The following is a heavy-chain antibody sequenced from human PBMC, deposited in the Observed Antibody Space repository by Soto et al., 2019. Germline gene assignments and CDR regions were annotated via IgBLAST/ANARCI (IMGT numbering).Heavy chain of an antibody. CDR1: GGSISSGGYY. CDR2: IYYSGST. J-gene: IGHJ5*02. V-gene: IGHV4-31*03. Sequence: QVQLQESGPGLVKPSQTLSLTCTVSGGSISSGGYYWSGIRQHPGKGLEWIGYIYYSGSTYYKPSLKSRVTISVDTSKNQFSLKLSSVTAADTAVYYCAREAAGILNWFDPWGQGTLVTVSS. D-gene: IGHD6-25*01. CDR3: AREAAGILNWFDP.